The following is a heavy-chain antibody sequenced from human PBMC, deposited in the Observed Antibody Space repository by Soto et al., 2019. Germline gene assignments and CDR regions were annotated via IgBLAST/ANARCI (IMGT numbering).Heavy chain of an antibody. J-gene: IGHJ4*02. CDR1: GFTFSSYG. CDR3: GRCSYSGYDSIDY. D-gene: IGHD5-12*01. Sequence: QVQLVESGGGVVQPGRSLRLSCAASGFTFSSYGMHWVRQAPGKGLEWVAVISYDGSNKYYADSVKGRFTISRDNSENTLYLQMNSLRAEDTAVYYCGRCSYSGYDSIDYWGQGTLVTVSS. CDR2: ISYDGSNK. V-gene: IGHV3-30*03.